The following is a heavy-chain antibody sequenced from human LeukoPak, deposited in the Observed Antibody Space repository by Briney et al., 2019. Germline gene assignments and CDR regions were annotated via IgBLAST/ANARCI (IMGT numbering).Heavy chain of an antibody. V-gene: IGHV1-58*01. J-gene: IGHJ4*02. CDR2: ILVGSGNT. D-gene: IGHD2-2*01. Sequence: SVKVSCKASGFTFTSTAVQWVRQARGQRLEWIGWILVGSGNTNYAQIFQERVTLTWDVSTSTAYMVLSSLRSEDTAIYYCASDPPYTSSSAWWGQGTLVTVSS. CDR1: GFTFTSTA. CDR3: ASDPPYTSSSAW.